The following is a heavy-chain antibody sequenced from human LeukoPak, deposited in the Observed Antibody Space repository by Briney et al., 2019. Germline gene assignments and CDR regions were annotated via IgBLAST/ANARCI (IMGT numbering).Heavy chain of an antibody. V-gene: IGHV1-58*01. J-gene: IGHJ4*02. CDR2: ILVGSGNT. D-gene: IGHD2-2*01. Sequence: SVKVSCKASGFTFTSTAVQWVRQARGQRLEWIGWILVGSGNTNYAQIFQERVTLTWDVSTSTAYMVLSSLRSEDTAIYYCASDPPYTSSSAWWGQGTLVTVSS. CDR1: GFTFTSTA. CDR3: ASDPPYTSSSAW.